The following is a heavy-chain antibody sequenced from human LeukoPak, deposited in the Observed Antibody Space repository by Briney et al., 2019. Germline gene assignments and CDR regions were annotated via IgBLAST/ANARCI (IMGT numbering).Heavy chain of an antibody. CDR2: ISSNGGST. V-gene: IGHV3-64*01. CDR3: ARETDSTLFDY. CDR1: GFTFSSYA. J-gene: IGHJ4*02. D-gene: IGHD2-2*01. Sequence: GGSLRLSCAASGFTFSSYAMHWVRQAPGKGLEYVSAISSNGGSTYYANSVKGRFTISRDNAKNSLYLQMNSLRAADTAVYYCARETDSTLFDYWGQGTLVTVSS.